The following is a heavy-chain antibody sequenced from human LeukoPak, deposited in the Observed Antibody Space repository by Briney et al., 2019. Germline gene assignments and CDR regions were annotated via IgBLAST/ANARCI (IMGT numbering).Heavy chain of an antibody. J-gene: IGHJ4*02. CDR1: HYSISSRHY. V-gene: IGHV4-38-2*01. CDR2: MYHSGST. D-gene: IGHD6-19*01. CDR3: VRHHLSYSSGWYG. Sequence: SETLSLTCAVSHYSISSRHYWGWIRQPPGKGLEWIASMYHSGSTYYNPSLKSRVTISVDTSKNQFSLKVTSVTAADTAVYYCVRHHLSYSSGWYGWGQGTLVTVSS.